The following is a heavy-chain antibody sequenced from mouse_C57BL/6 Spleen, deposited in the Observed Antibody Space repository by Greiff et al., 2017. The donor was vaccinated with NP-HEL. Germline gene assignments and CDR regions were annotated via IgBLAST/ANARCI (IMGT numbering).Heavy chain of an antibody. J-gene: IGHJ1*03. Sequence: EVKLVESGGGLVKPGGSLKLSCAASGFTFSDYGMHWVRQAPEKGLEWCAYISSGSSTIYYADTVKGRFTISRDNAKNTLFLQMTSLRSEDTAMYYCARPESNYDFDVWGTGTTVTVSS. V-gene: IGHV5-17*01. CDR2: ISSGSSTI. CDR3: ARPESNYDFDV. D-gene: IGHD2-5*01. CDR1: GFTFSDYG.